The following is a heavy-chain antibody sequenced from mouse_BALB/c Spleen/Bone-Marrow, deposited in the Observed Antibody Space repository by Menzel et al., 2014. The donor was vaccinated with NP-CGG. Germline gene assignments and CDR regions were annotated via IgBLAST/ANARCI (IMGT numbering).Heavy chain of an antibody. CDR2: IYPGDGDT. CDR1: GYAFSSSW. CDR3: ARWDYGSSPNY. D-gene: IGHD1-1*01. V-gene: IGHV1-82*01. Sequence: VQLQQSGPELVKPGASVKISCKASGYAFSSSWMNWVKQRPGQGLEWIGRIYPGDGDTNYNGKFKGKATLTADKSSSTAYMQLSSLTSVDSAVYFCARWDYGSSPNYWGQGITLTVSS. J-gene: IGHJ2*01.